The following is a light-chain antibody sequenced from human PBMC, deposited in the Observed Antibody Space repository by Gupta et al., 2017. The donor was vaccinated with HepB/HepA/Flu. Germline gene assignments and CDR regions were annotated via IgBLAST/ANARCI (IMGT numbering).Light chain of an antibody. J-gene: IGLJ2*01. Sequence: SVLTQPPSASAAPGPRVTISSSSCSSTIGSIYVYWYQQLPGTDPKLLSYRNKQRPAGVPDRFSGSKSGTSAALAIRGLGSEDEDDYYCAARDDSLTLFGGGTKLTVL. CDR2: RNK. CDR1: SSTIGSIY. CDR3: AARDDSLTL. V-gene: IGLV1-47*01.